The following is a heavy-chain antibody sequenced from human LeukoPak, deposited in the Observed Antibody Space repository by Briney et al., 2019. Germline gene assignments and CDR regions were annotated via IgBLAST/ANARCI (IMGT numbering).Heavy chain of an antibody. CDR3: AKDDDILTGYLGSIDY. D-gene: IGHD3-9*01. J-gene: IGHJ4*02. V-gene: IGHV3-30*18. CDR2: ISYDGSNK. Sequence: GRSLRLSCAASGFTFSSYGMHWVRQAPGKGLEWVAVISYDGSNKYYAVSVKGRFTISRDNSKNTLYLQMNSLRAGDTAVYYCAKDDDILTGYLGSIDYWGQGTLVTVSS. CDR1: GFTFSSYG.